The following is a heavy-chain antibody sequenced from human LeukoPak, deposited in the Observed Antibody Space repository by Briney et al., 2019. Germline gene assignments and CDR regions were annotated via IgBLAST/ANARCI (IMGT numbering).Heavy chain of an antibody. CDR3: AKARDYYDSSGFQYFQH. D-gene: IGHD3-22*01. CDR2: IYSGGST. Sequence: GGSLRLSCAASGFTVSSNYMSWVRQAPGKGLEWVSVIYSGGSTYYADSVKGRFTISRDNSKNTLYLQMNSLRAEDTAVYYCAKARDYYDSSGFQYFQHWGQGTLVTVSS. V-gene: IGHV3-53*01. CDR1: GFTVSSNY. J-gene: IGHJ1*01.